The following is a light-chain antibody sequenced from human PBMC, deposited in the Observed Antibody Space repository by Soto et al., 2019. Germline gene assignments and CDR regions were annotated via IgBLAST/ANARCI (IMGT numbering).Light chain of an antibody. Sequence: QSVLTQPPSASGTPGQRVTISCSGSSSNIGSNSVNWYQKFPATAPKLLIYGNTQRPSGVPDRFSASKSGTSASLAISGLHSEDEADYYCAAWDDNLNGVVFGGGTKVTVL. V-gene: IGLV1-44*01. CDR1: SSNIGSNS. CDR3: AAWDDNLNGVV. CDR2: GNT. J-gene: IGLJ3*02.